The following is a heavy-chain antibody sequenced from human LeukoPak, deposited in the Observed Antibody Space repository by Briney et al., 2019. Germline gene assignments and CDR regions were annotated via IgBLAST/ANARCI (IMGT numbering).Heavy chain of an antibody. J-gene: IGHJ5*02. CDR1: GGSISSYY. V-gene: IGHV4-4*07. Sequence: KASETLSLTCTVSGGSISSYYWSWIRQPAGKGLEWIGRIYTSGSTNYNPSLKSRVTMSVDTSKNQFSLKLSSVTAADTAVYYCARDRAQQHGWVWTFDPWGQGTLVTVSS. CDR2: IYTSGST. D-gene: IGHD6-13*01. CDR3: ARDRAQQHGWVWTFDP.